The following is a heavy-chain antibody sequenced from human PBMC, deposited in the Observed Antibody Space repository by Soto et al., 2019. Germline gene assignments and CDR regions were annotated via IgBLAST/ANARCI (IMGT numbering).Heavy chain of an antibody. D-gene: IGHD6-6*01. Sequence: SVKVSCKASGGTFSSYAISWVRQAPGQGLGWMGGIIPIFGTANYAQKFQGRVTITADESTSTAYMELSSLRSEDTAVYYCASRDEPRPGYYYYYGMDVWGQGTTVTVSS. V-gene: IGHV1-69*13. CDR2: IIPIFGTA. CDR1: GGTFSSYA. J-gene: IGHJ6*02. CDR3: ASRDEPRPGYYYYYGMDV.